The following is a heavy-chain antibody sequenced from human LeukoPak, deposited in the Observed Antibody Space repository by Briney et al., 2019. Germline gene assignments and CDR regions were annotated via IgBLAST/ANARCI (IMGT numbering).Heavy chain of an antibody. CDR1: GFTFSSYG. CDR2: IRFDGSNK. D-gene: IGHD4-17*01. CDR3: AGSIRGIPPTYFDY. V-gene: IGHV3-30*02. Sequence: PGGSLRLSCAASGFTFSSYGIHWVRQAPGKGLEWVAFIRFDGSNKFYADSVKGRFTISRDNSKNTLYLQMNSLRAEDTAVYYCAGSIRGIPPTYFDYWGQGTLVTVSS. J-gene: IGHJ4*02.